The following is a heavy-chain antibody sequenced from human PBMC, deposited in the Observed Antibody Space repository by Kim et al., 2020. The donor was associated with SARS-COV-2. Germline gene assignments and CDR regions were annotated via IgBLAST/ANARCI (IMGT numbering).Heavy chain of an antibody. D-gene: IGHD2-8*01. J-gene: IGHJ4*02. CDR2: ISGSGGST. Sequence: GGSLRLSCAASGFTFSSYAMSWVRQAPGKGLEWVSAISGSGGSTYYADSVKGRFTISRDNSKNTLYLQMNSLRAEDTAVYYCATGYCTNGVCYIQDYWGQGTLVTVSS. V-gene: IGHV3-23*01. CDR1: GFTFSSYA. CDR3: ATGYCTNGVCYIQDY.